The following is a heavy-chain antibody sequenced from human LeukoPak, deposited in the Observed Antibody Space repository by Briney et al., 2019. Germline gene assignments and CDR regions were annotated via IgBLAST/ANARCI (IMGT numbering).Heavy chain of an antibody. J-gene: IGHJ4*02. Sequence: GGSLRLSCVVSGFPLRSRYMTWVRQPPGKGGEGVAVIYSGGTTYHIDSVKGRFTISRHISNSTMYLEMNNLRVEDMAIYYCASLEGGPSDGRWGQGTLVTVSS. CDR2: IYSGGTT. D-gene: IGHD3-3*01. CDR1: GFPLRSRY. V-gene: IGHV3-53*01. CDR3: ASLEGGPSDGR.